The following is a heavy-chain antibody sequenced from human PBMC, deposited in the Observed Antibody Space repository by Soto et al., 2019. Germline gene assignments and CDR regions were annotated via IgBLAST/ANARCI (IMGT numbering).Heavy chain of an antibody. Sequence: GGSLRLSCATSGFTFSNYGIHWVRQAPGKGLEWVAYIGARGFPIYYADSVRGRFAMSRDNANNSVFLQMDSLRAEDTAQYFCATEPFDYWGRGALVTVSS. CDR3: ATEPFDY. CDR2: IGARGFPI. V-gene: IGHV3-48*03. J-gene: IGHJ4*02. CDR1: GFTFSNYG.